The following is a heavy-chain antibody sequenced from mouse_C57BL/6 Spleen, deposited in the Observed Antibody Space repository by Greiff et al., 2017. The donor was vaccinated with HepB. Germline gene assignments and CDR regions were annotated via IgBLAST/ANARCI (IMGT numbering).Heavy chain of an antibody. CDR2: ISYDGSN. D-gene: IGHD2-5*01. CDR1: GYSITSGYY. Sequence: EVQLQESGPGLVKPSQSLSLTCSVTGYSITSGYYWNWIRQFPGNKLEWMGYISYDGSNNYNPSLKNRISITRDTSKNQFFLKLNSVTTEDTATYYCAREGDSNSYAMDYWGQGTSVTVSS. CDR3: AREGDSNSYAMDY. V-gene: IGHV3-6*01. J-gene: IGHJ4*01.